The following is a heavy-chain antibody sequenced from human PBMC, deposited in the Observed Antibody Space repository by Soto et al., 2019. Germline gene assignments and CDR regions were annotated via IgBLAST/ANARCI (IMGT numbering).Heavy chain of an antibody. V-gene: IGHV3-74*01. CDR2: IYNDGTYS. J-gene: IGHJ4*02. D-gene: IGHD3-10*01. Sequence: EVQLVESGGGLVPPGGSVRLSCAASGFIFKMYWMHWVRQSPGKGLVWISRIYNDGTYSDYADSVRGRFTISRDNVNDTLDLQINNLRAEDSGLYYCTRGPRPISTGTGAYWGQGTQVTVSS. CDR3: TRGPRPISTGTGAY. CDR1: GFIFKMYW.